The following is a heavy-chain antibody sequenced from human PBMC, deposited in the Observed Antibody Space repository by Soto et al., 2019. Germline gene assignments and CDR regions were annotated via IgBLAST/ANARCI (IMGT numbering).Heavy chain of an antibody. Sequence: EVQLVESGGGLVQPGGSLRLSRAASGFTFSSYTMNWVRQAPGKGLEWVSYISRSSTTIYYADSVKGRFTISRDNAKNSLYLQMNSLRDEDTAVYYCARDGGQQLVFDSWGQGTLVTVSS. CDR2: ISRSSTTI. CDR3: ARDGGQQLVFDS. CDR1: GFTFSSYT. J-gene: IGHJ4*02. D-gene: IGHD6-13*01. V-gene: IGHV3-48*02.